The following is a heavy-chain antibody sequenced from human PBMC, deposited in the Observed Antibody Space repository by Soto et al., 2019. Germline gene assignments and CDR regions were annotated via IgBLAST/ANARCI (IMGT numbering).Heavy chain of an antibody. D-gene: IGHD3-16*01. CDR1: GFTFSSYA. V-gene: IGHV3-23*01. J-gene: IGHJ4*02. Sequence: EVQLLESGGDLVQPGGSLRLSCAASGFTFSSYAMSWVRQAPGKGLEWVSTISASGGSTYYADSVKGRFTISSDNSKNTLYLQMNSRRAEDTAIYSCAKRGGDYWGQGTLVTVSS. CDR3: AKRGGDY. CDR2: ISASGGST.